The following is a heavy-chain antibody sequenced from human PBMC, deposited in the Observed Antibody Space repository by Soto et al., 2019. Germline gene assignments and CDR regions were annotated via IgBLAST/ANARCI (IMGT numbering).Heavy chain of an antibody. D-gene: IGHD3-22*01. V-gene: IGHV3-30-3*01. CDR3: ATEGYDSSGYYSFDY. CDR1: GFTFSSYA. CDR2: ISYDGSNK. Sequence: QVQLVESGGGVVQPGRSLRLSCAASGFTFSSYAMHWVRQAPGKGLEWVAVISYDGSNKYYADSVKGRFTISRDNSKNTLYLQMNSLRAEDTAVYYCATEGYDSSGYYSFDYWGQGTLVTVSS. J-gene: IGHJ4*02.